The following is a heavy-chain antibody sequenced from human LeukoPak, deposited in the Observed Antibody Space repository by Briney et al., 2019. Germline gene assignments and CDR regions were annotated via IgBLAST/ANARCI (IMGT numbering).Heavy chain of an antibody. J-gene: IGHJ4*02. CDR2: INHSGST. CDR3: ARAGLWLSREATFVDY. V-gene: IGHV4-34*01. Sequence: SETLSLTCAVYGGSFSGYYWSWIRQPPGKGLEWIGEINHSGSTNYNPSLKSRVTISVDTSKNQFSLKLSSVTAADTAVYYCARAGLWLSREATFVDYWGQGTLVTVSS. D-gene: IGHD5-18*01. CDR1: GGSFSGYY.